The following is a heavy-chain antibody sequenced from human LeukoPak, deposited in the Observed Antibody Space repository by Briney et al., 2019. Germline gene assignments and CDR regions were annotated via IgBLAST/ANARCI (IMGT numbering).Heavy chain of an antibody. CDR1: GGTFSSYA. Sequence: ASVKVSCKASGGTFSSYAISWVRQAPGQGLEWMGGIIPIFGTANYAQKFQGRVTITTDESTSTAYMELSSLRSEDTAVYYCALELRAGYYFDYWGQGTLVTVPS. V-gene: IGHV1-69*05. J-gene: IGHJ4*02. D-gene: IGHD1-7*01. CDR2: IIPIFGTA. CDR3: ALELRAGYYFDY.